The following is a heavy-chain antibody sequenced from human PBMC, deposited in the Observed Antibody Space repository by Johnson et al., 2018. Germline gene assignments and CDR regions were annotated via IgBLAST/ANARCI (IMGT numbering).Heavy chain of an antibody. CDR3: ARDWVVVAATDAFDI. V-gene: IGHV3-33*01. Sequence: QVQLVESGGGVVQXGRSLRLXCAASGFTFSSYGMHWVRQAPGKGLEWVAVIWYDGSNKYYADSVKGRFTISSDNSKNTLYLQMNSLRAEDTAVYYCARDWVVVAATDAFDIWGQGTMVTVSS. CDR1: GFTFSSYG. D-gene: IGHD2-15*01. CDR2: IWYDGSNK. J-gene: IGHJ3*02.